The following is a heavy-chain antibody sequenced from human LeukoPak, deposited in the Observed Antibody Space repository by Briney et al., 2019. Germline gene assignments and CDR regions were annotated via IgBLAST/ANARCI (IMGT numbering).Heavy chain of an antibody. Sequence: GGSLRLSCAASGFAVNNNYMSWVRRAPGEGLEWVSIIYVAGDTYYADSVKGRFTISRDNSKNTLYLQMNSLRAEDTAVYYCAKAVDSTAMVFFDYWGQGTLVTVSS. CDR3: AKAVDSTAMVFFDY. CDR1: GFAVNNNY. V-gene: IGHV3-53*01. D-gene: IGHD5-18*01. J-gene: IGHJ4*02. CDR2: IYVAGDT.